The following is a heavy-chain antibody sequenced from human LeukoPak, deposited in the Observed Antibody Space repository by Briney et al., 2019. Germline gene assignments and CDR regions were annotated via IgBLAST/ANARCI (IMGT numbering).Heavy chain of an antibody. CDR1: GDSVSSNSAT. D-gene: IGHD4-17*01. J-gene: IGHJ6*02. CDR2: TYYRSKWYK. V-gene: IGHV6-1*01. CDR3: ARGDLTTVTFMGIYYYYGMDV. Sequence: SQTLSLTCAISGDSVSSNSATWNWIRQSPSRGLEWLGRTYYRSKWYKYYAVSVKGRITINPDTSKNQFSLQLSSVTAADTAVYYCARGDLTTVTFMGIYYYYGMDVWGQGTTVTVSS.